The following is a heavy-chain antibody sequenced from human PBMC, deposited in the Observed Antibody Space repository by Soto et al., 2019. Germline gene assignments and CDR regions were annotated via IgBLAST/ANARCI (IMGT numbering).Heavy chain of an antibody. Sequence: LRLSCATSGLTFSNYAMSWVRQAPGGGLEWVSSMSGSSSTTYYADSVRGRFTISRDRSKNTLYLQMSSLRAEDTALYYCAKNQERELPRVIDFWGQGTLVTVSS. CDR1: GLTFSNYA. J-gene: IGHJ4*02. V-gene: IGHV3-23*01. D-gene: IGHD1-7*01. CDR2: MSGSSSTT. CDR3: AKNQERELPRVIDF.